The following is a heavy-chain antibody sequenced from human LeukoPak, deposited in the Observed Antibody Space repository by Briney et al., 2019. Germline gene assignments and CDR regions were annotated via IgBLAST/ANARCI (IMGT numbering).Heavy chain of an antibody. CDR3: AREHIHSGSYYGGFDY. CDR2: IYSGGST. D-gene: IGHD1-26*01. Sequence: GSLELSCCTSWVPLKSHYMSRVRPAPGKGLGGGSVIYSGGSTYYADSVKGRFTISRDNSKNTLYLQMNSLRAEDTAVYYCAREHIHSGSYYGGFDYWGQGTLVTVSS. V-gene: IGHV3-53*01. J-gene: IGHJ4*02. CDR1: WVPLKSHY.